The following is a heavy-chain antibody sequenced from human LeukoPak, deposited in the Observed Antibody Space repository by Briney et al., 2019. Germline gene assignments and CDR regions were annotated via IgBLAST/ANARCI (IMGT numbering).Heavy chain of an antibody. Sequence: AGSLRLSCAASGLTFNTYGMGWVRRAPGKGLEWVSFISSSSSYIYYADSMKGRFTISRDNVKNSLYLQMNSLRAEDTAVYYCAREGLVLDAFDIWGQGTIVNGSS. CDR2: ISSSSSYI. J-gene: IGHJ3*02. CDR1: GLTFNTYG. V-gene: IGHV3-21*01. CDR3: AREGLVLDAFDI.